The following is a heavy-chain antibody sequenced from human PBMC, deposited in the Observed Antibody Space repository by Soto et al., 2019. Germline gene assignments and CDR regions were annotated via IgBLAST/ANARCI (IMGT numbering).Heavy chain of an antibody. CDR2: INHSGST. CDR1: GGSCGGCC. J-gene: IGHJ6*02. D-gene: IGHD2-2*01. V-gene: IGHV4-34*01. CDR3: ARVLREVVVTAASKMDV. Sequence: GTLSLAGAVYGGSCGGCCWAGVGRPPGKGLEGIGEINHSGSTNYNPSLKSRVTISVDTSKNQFSLKLSSVTAADKAVYYCARVLREVVVTAASKMDVWGQGTTVT.